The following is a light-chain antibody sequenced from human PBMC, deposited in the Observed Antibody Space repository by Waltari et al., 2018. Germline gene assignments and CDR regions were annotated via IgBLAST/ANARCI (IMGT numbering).Light chain of an antibody. CDR1: QNMYTW. Sequence: QTTPPPSYVSASVGDRVTITCPTTQNMYTWVAWYQQKPGKPPKILDHDATNLQSGVPLSFSGSGSGTEFTLTITNLQAEDSATYCCHLESTIPSAFGGGTRVDI. CDR2: DAT. J-gene: IGKJ4*02. CDR3: HLESTIPSA. V-gene: IGKV1-12*02.